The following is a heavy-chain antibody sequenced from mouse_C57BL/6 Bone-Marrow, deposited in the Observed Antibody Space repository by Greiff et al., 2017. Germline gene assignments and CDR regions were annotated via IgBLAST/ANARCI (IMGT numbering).Heavy chain of an antibody. Sequence: QVHVKQSGAELVRPGTSVKVSCKASGYAFTNYLIEWVKQRPGQGLEWIGVINPGSGGTNYNEKFKGKATLTADKSSSTAYMQLSSLTSEDSAVYFCAREGLRRGSWFAYWGQGTLVTVSA. CDR3: AREGLRRGSWFAY. CDR2: INPGSGGT. D-gene: IGHD2-4*01. CDR1: GYAFTNYL. J-gene: IGHJ3*01. V-gene: IGHV1-54*01.